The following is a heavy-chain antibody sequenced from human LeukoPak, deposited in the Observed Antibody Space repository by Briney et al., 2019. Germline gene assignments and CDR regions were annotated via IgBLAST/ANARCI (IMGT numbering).Heavy chain of an antibody. CDR2: IYYSGGT. J-gene: IGHJ4*02. Sequence: SETLSLTCTVSGGAISSYYWTWIRQPPGKGLEWIGYIYYSGGTKYNPSLMSRVTISVDRAQNQFSLSLPSVTAADTAVYYCARDGLYDSNGYYMDSWGQGTLVIVSS. CDR3: ARDGLYDSNGYYMDS. CDR1: GGAISSYY. V-gene: IGHV4-59*01. D-gene: IGHD3-22*01.